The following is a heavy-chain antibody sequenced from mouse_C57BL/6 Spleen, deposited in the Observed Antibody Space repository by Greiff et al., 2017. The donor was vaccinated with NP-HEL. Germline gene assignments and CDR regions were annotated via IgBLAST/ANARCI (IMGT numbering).Heavy chain of an antibody. Sequence: EVMLVESGGGLVKPGGSLKLSCAASGFTFSSYAMSWVRQTPEKRLEWVATISDGGSYTYYPDNVKGRFTISRDNAKNNLYLQMSHLKSEDTAMYYCARDEDWALYAMDYWGQGTSVTVSS. CDR3: ARDEDWALYAMDY. V-gene: IGHV5-4*01. CDR2: ISDGGSYT. J-gene: IGHJ4*01. D-gene: IGHD4-1*01. CDR1: GFTFSSYA.